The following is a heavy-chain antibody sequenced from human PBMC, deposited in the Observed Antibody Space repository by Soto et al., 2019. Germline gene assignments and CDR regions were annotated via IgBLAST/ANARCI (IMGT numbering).Heavy chain of an antibody. J-gene: IGHJ6*02. D-gene: IGHD6-19*01. CDR2: ISGYNGNT. CDR3: SRFIIVGGWFVPNYCHGMDV. V-gene: IGHV1-18*01. Sequence: QVQLVQSGAEVKKPGASVTVSCKTSGYTFSNYGINWVRQAPGQGLEWMGWISGYNGNTNYAQTVQGRVTMTTDTSTGTVYMELRSLKSDDTAIYYCSRFIIVGGWFVPNYCHGMDVWGQGTKVTVSS. CDR1: GYTFSNYG.